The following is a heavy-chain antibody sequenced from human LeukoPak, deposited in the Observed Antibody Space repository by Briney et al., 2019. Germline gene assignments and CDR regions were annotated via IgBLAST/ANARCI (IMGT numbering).Heavy chain of an antibody. J-gene: IGHJ4*02. CDR2: VHYSGST. D-gene: IGHD3-9*01. CDR3: ATGRSIRYFDY. CDR1: GVSIFSSY. Sequence: SETLSLTCTVSGVSIFSSYWNWVRQPPGXXLEWIGYVHYSGSTNYNPSLKSRVTISVDTSKSQFSLKLSSATAADTAVYYCATGRSIRYFDYWGQGTLLTVSS. V-gene: IGHV4-59*12.